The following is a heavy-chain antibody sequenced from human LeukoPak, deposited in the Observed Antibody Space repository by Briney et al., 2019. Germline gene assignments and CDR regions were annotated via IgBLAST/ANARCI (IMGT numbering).Heavy chain of an antibody. Sequence: PGGSLRLSCAASGFTFSSYWMHWVRQVPGKGLVWVSRINRDGGTTGYSDSVKGRFTISRDNAKNTLYLQMNSLRAEDTAVYYCAKELSYSNYIDYWGQGTLVTVSS. CDR1: GFTFSSYW. D-gene: IGHD4-11*01. CDR2: INRDGGTT. J-gene: IGHJ4*02. CDR3: AKELSYSNYIDY. V-gene: IGHV3-74*01.